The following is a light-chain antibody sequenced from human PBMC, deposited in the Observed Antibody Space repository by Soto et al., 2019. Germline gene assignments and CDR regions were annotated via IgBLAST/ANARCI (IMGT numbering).Light chain of an antibody. CDR1: LTIGDS. V-gene: IGKV1-39*01. CDR2: GAS. CDR3: LQTYNLPRT. J-gene: IGKJ1*01. Sequence: DIQMTQSPSSLSASVGDRVTITCRASLTIGDSLSWFQQKAGKPPTLSIYGASALQSGVPARFSGSGSGTDFTLTISNMQREDFATYYCLQTYNLPRTFGQGTKVEFK.